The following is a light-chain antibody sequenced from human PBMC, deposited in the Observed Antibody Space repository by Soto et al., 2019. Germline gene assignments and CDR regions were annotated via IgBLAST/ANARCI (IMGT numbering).Light chain of an antibody. Sequence: DIQMTQSPSSLSASVGDRVTITCQASQDISNYLNWYQQKPWKAPKLLIYDASNLETGVPSRFSGSGSGTDFTFTISSLQPEDIATYSCQQYDNLPPFTFGPGTKVDIK. CDR2: DAS. CDR3: QQYDNLPPFT. J-gene: IGKJ3*01. CDR1: QDISNY. V-gene: IGKV1-33*01.